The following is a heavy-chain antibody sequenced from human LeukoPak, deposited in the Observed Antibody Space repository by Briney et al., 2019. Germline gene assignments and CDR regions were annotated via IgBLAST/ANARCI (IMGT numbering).Heavy chain of an antibody. D-gene: IGHD4-17*01. CDR1: GYTFTGYY. V-gene: IGHV1-2*02. J-gene: IGHJ4*02. CDR3: ATDRGARFDY. Sequence: VASVKVSCKASGYTFTGYYIHWVRQAPGQGLEWMGWINPDSGGTNYAQKFQGRVTMTRDTSIRTAYMELSRLRSDDTAVYYCATDRGARFDYWGQGTLVTVSS. CDR2: INPDSGGT.